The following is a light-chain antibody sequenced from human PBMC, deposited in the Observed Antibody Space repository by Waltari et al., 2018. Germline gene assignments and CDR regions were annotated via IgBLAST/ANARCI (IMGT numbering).Light chain of an antibody. J-gene: IGKJ5*01. CDR3: QQYGSSPLFT. V-gene: IGKV3-20*01. Sequence: EIVLTQSPGTLSLSPGESATLSCRASQSVSSGFLAWYQQKPGQAPRLLIFGASSRATGIPDRFSGSGSGTDFTLTISSLEPEDFAVYYCQQYGSSPLFTFGQGTRLEIK. CDR1: QSVSSGF. CDR2: GAS.